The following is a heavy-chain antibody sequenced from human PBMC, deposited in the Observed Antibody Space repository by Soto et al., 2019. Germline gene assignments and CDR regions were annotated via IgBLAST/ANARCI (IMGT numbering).Heavy chain of an antibody. D-gene: IGHD2-15*01. Sequence: QVQLVQSGAEVKKPGSSVKVSCKASGGTFSSYTISWVRQAPGQGLEWMGRIIPILGIANYAQKFQGRVTITADKSTSTAYMELSSLRSDDTAVYSCVRGGRRGIDYWGQGTLVTVSS. CDR2: IIPILGIA. CDR1: GGTFSSYT. CDR3: VRGGRRGIDY. V-gene: IGHV1-69*02. J-gene: IGHJ4*02.